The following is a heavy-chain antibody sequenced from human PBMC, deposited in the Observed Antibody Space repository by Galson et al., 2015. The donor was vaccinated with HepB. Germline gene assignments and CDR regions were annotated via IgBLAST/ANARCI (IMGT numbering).Heavy chain of an antibody. CDR2: FDPEDGET. D-gene: IGHD3-10*01. Sequence: SVKVSCKVSGYTLTELSMHWVRQAPGKGLEWMGGFDPEDGETIYAQKFQGRVTMTEDTSTDTAYMELSSLRSEDTAVYYCATVAPFGRGNWFDPWGQGTLVTVSS. CDR3: ATVAPFGRGNWFDP. CDR1: GYTLTELS. V-gene: IGHV1-24*01. J-gene: IGHJ5*02.